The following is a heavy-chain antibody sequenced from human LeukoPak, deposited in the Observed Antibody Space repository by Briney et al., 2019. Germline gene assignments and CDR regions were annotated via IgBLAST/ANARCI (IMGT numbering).Heavy chain of an antibody. CDR3: ARDTGTDPYYYYGMDV. Sequence: ASVKVSCKASGGTFSSYAISWVRQAPGQGLEWMGRIIPILGIANYAQKFQGRVTITADKSTSTAYMELSSLRSEDTAVYYCARDTGTDPYYYYGMDVWGQGTTVTVSS. V-gene: IGHV1-69*04. J-gene: IGHJ6*02. CDR2: IIPILGIA. CDR1: GGTFSSYA. D-gene: IGHD2-8*02.